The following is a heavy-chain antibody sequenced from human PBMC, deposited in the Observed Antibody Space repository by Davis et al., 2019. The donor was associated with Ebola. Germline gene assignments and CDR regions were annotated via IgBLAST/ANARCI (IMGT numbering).Heavy chain of an antibody. V-gene: IGHV3-21*01. J-gene: IGHJ6*02. D-gene: IGHD6-19*01. CDR3: ARDGGAVAGNYYYYYGMDV. Sequence: PGGSLRLSCAASGFTFSTYSMSWVRQAPGKALEWVSSISSDSDYIYYADSAKGRFTISRDNAKNTLYLQMNSLRAEDTAVYYCARDGGAVAGNYYYYYGMDVWGQGTTVTVSS. CDR2: ISSDSDYI. CDR1: GFTFSTYS.